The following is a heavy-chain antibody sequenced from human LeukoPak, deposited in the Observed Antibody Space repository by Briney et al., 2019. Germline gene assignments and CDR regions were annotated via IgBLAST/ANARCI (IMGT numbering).Heavy chain of an antibody. CDR1: GFTFSSYW. D-gene: IGHD1-26*01. CDR3: AREYGGSYFFDY. V-gene: IGHV3-7*01. Sequence: GGSLRLSCAASGFTFSSYWMSWVRQAPGKGLEWAANIKQDASEKYYVDSVKGRFTISRDNAKNSLYLQMNYLRAEDTAVYYCAREYGGSYFFDYWGQGTLVTVSS. CDR2: IKQDASEK. J-gene: IGHJ4*02.